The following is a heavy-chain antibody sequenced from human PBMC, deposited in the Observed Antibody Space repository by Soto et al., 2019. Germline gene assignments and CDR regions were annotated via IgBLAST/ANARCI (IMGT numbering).Heavy chain of an antibody. J-gene: IGHJ4*02. D-gene: IGHD5-18*01. CDR1: GFTFSSYE. V-gene: IGHV3-48*03. CDR2: ISSSGSTI. CDR3: AREHSGYRFDY. Sequence: GGSLRLSCAASGFTFSSYEMNWVRRAPGKGLEWVSYISSSGSTIYYADSVKGRFTISRDNAKNSLYLQMNSLRAEDTAVYYCAREHSGYRFDYWGQGTLVTVSS.